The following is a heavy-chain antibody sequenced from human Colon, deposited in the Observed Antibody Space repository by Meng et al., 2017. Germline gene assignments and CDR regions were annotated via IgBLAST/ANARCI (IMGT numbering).Heavy chain of an antibody. J-gene: IGHJ6*01. CDR3: AKPDYDILTGYRNYYYGMDV. CDR2: ISGSGGST. D-gene: IGHD3-9*01. CDR1: GFTFSSYA. V-gene: IGHV3-23*01. Sequence: GESLKISCAASGFTFSSYAMSWVRQAPGKGLEWVSAISGSGGSTYYADSVKGRFTISRDNSKNTLYLQMNSLRAEDTAVYYCAKPDYDILTGYRNYYYGMDVCGQAIT.